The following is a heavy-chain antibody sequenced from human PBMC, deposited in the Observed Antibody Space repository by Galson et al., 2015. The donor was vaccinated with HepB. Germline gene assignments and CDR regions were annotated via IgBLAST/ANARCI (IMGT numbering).Heavy chain of an antibody. J-gene: IGHJ6*03. V-gene: IGHV1-8*01. Sequence: SVKVSCKASGYTFTSYDINWVRQATGQGLEWMGWMNPNSGNTGYAQKFQGRVTMTRNTSVSTAYMELSSLRSEDTAVYYCARVPAYYDFWSGYQYYYYYMDVWGKGTTVTVSS. CDR3: ARVPAYYDFWSGYQYYYYYMDV. CDR2: MNPNSGNT. CDR1: GYTFTSYD. D-gene: IGHD3-3*01.